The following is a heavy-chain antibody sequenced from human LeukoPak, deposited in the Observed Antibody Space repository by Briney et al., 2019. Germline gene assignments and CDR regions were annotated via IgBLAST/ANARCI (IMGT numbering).Heavy chain of an antibody. CDR1: GFTFSDYY. J-gene: IGHJ4*02. D-gene: IGHD6-13*01. CDR3: ARALAAAASSDIFEY. CDR2: ISSSSSYT. V-gene: IGHV3-11*05. Sequence: GASLILCCAASGFTFSDYYRSWSRQAPGRGLELVSYISSSSSYTNSADSVKGRFTISRDNAKPSLHLQMSRLRAEDTAVYYCARALAAAASSDIFEYCGQGTLVTVSS.